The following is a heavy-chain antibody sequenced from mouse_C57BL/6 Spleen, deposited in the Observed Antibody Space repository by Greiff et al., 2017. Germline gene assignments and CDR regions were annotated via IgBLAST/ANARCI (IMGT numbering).Heavy chain of an antibody. V-gene: IGHV5-17*01. J-gene: IGHJ4*01. D-gene: IGHD1-1*01. CDR2: ISSGSSTI. CDR3: AMSAFYGSSYGDAMDY. CDR1: GFTFSDYG. Sequence: DVKLVESGGGLVKPGGSLKLSCAASGFTFSDYGMHWVRQAPEKGLEWVAYISSGSSTIYYADTVKGRFTISRDNAKNTLFLQMTSLRSVDTAMYYCAMSAFYGSSYGDAMDYWGQGTSVTVSS.